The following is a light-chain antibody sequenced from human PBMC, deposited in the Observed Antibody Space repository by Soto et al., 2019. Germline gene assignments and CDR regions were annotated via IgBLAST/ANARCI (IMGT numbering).Light chain of an antibody. Sequence: TKIPQSPSSLFASVEERATFPCRASQSISSYLNWYRQKPGKAPNLLIYAASSLQSGVPSRFSGSGSGTDFTLTISNLQPEDFATYYCQQSYGTPRTFGQGTKVDIK. CDR2: AAS. CDR3: QQSYGTPRT. V-gene: IGKV1-39*01. CDR1: QSISSY. J-gene: IGKJ1*01.